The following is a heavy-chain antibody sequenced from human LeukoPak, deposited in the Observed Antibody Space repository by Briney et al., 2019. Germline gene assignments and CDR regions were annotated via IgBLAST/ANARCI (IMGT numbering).Heavy chain of an antibody. Sequence: GGSLRLSCAASGFTFSSYAMSWVRQAPGKGLEWVSAISGSGGSTYYADSVKGRFTISRDNAKNSLYLQMNSLRAEDTALYYCARDGDRFGELLSTQFNWFDPWGQGTLVIVSS. J-gene: IGHJ5*02. CDR2: ISGSGGST. D-gene: IGHD3-10*01. V-gene: IGHV3-23*01. CDR1: GFTFSSYA. CDR3: ARDGDRFGELLSTQFNWFDP.